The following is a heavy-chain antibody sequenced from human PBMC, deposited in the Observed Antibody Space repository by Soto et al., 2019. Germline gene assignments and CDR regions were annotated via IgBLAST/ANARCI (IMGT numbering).Heavy chain of an antibody. CDR1: GGSISSGGYY. D-gene: IGHD6-13*01. J-gene: IGHJ6*02. CDR3: ARELAAAGIDYYYYGMDV. V-gene: IGHV4-31*03. CDR2: IYYSGST. Sequence: KSSETLSLTCTVSGGSISSGGYYWSWIRQHPGKGLEWIGYIYYSGSTYYNPSLKSRVTISVDTSKNQFSLKLSSVTAADTAVYYCARELAAAGIDYYYYGMDVWGQRTTVTVPS.